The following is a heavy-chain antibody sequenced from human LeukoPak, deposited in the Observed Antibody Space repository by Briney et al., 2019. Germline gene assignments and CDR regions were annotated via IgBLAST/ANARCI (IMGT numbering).Heavy chain of an antibody. Sequence: GGSLRLSCAASGFTFSSYAMSWVRQAPGKGLEWVSAISGSGGSTYYADSVKGRFTISRDNSKNTLYLQMNTRRAADTAVYYCAKVGYGDYVPYLAKLDYWGQGTLVTVSS. CDR1: GFTFSSYA. CDR3: AKVGYGDYVPYLAKLDY. J-gene: IGHJ4*02. D-gene: IGHD4-17*01. V-gene: IGHV3-23*01. CDR2: ISGSGGST.